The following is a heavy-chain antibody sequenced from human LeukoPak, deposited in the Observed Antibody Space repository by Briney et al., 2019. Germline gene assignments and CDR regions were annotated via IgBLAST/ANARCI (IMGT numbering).Heavy chain of an antibody. V-gene: IGHV3-7*01. D-gene: IGHD6-6*01. CDR3: AKAGSSSPLYYFDY. CDR1: GFTFSSYW. CDR2: IKQDGSEK. Sequence: GGSLRLSCAASGFTFSSYWMSWVRQAPGKGLEWVANIKQDGSEKYYVDSVKGRFTIYRDNAKNSLYLQMNSLRAEDTAVYYCAKAGSSSPLYYFDYWGQGTLVTVSS. J-gene: IGHJ4*02.